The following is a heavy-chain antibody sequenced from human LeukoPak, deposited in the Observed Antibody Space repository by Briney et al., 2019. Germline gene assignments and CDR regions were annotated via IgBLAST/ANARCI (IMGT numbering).Heavy chain of an antibody. V-gene: IGHV3-9*01. CDR1: GFTFDDYA. Sequence: GGSLRLSCAASGFTFDDYAMHWVRQAPGKGLEWVSGISWNSGSIGYADSVRGRFTISRDNAKNSLYLQMNSLRAEDTAVYYCAREGDGSGSYFDCWGQGTLVTVSS. D-gene: IGHD3-10*01. J-gene: IGHJ4*02. CDR3: AREGDGSGSYFDC. CDR2: ISWNSGSI.